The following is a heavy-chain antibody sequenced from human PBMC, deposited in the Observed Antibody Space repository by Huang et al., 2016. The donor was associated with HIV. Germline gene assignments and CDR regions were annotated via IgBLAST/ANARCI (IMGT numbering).Heavy chain of an antibody. CDR1: GYTFTNYD. CDR2: MNPNTGNT. J-gene: IGHJ4*02. D-gene: IGHD4-17*01. V-gene: IGHV1-8*02. CDR3: ARAAYGDLDY. Sequence: QVHLVQSGAEVKKPGASVKVSCKASGYTFTNYDINWVGKAPGGGVEGMGWMNPNTGNTGFAQSFQGRVTMTRKTSITTAYMELTSLTSEDTAVYYCARAAYGDLDYWGLGTLVIVSS.